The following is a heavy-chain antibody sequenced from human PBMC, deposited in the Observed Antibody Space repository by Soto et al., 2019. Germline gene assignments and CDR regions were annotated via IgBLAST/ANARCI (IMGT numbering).Heavy chain of an antibody. CDR2: IFHDGTA. CDR1: GVSISSGNW. D-gene: IGHD3-16*01. Sequence: SETLSLTCAVSGVSISSGNWWTWVRQSPRKGLEYIGEIFHDGTANYYSSFGRRVAMSVDKSKNQFSLRLTSVTAADTAIYYCARLVYDTRLNYLYFDFWGQGAMVTFSS. J-gene: IGHJ4*02. V-gene: IGHV4-4*02. CDR3: ARLVYDTRLNYLYFDF.